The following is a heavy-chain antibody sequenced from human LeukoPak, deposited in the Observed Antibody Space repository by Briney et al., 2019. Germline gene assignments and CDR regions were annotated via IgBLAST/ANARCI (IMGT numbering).Heavy chain of an antibody. V-gene: IGHV1-8*01. D-gene: IGHD3-10*01. Sequence: ASVKVSCKASGYTFTSYDINWVRQATGQGLEWMGWMNPNSGNTGYAQKFQGRVTMTRNTSISTAYVELSSLRSEDTAVYYCARGTLLLWFGESNDAFDIWGQGTMVTVSS. J-gene: IGHJ3*02. CDR3: ARGTLLLWFGESNDAFDI. CDR2: MNPNSGNT. CDR1: GYTFTSYD.